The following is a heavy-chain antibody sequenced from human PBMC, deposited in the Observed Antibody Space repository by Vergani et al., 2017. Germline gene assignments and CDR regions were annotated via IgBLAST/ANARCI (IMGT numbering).Heavy chain of an antibody. V-gene: IGHV1-69*02. D-gene: IGHD3-22*01. CDR1: GGTFSSYT. Sequence: QVQLVQSGAEVKKPGSSVKVSCKASGGTFSSYTISWVRRAPGQGLEWMGRIIPILGIANYAQKFQGRVTITADKSTSTAYMELSSLRSEDTAVYYCARGQYYYDSSGYYYYYYGMDVWGQGTTVTVSS. CDR3: ARGQYYYDSSGYYYYYYGMDV. J-gene: IGHJ6*02. CDR2: IIPILGIA.